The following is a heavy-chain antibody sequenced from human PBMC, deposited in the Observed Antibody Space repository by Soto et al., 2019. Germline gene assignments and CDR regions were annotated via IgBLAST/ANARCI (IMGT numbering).Heavy chain of an antibody. D-gene: IGHD2-21*02. CDR2: IWYDGSNK. J-gene: IGHJ6*02. CDR3: VRRAYCGGHSYSYYYYGMDV. V-gene: IGHV3-33*01. Sequence: GGSLRLSCAASGFTFSSYGMHWVRQAPGKGLEWVAVIWYDGSNKYYADSVKGRFTISRDNSKNTLYLQMNSLRAEDTAVYYCVRRAYCGGHSYSYYYYGMDVWGQGTTVTVSS. CDR1: GFTFSSYG.